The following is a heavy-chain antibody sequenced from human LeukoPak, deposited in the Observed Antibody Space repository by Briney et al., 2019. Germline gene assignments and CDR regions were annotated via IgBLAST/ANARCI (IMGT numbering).Heavy chain of an antibody. CDR1: GGSISSGGYY. V-gene: IGHV4-31*03. CDR2: IYFSGST. CDR3: ANSGYDRVKFDN. D-gene: IGHD5-12*01. J-gene: IGHJ4*02. Sequence: PSQTLSLTCTVSGGSISSGGYYWSWIRQHPGKGLEWIGYIYFSGSTYYNPSLKSRVTISVDTSKNQFSLKLSSVTAADTAVYYCANSGYDRVKFDNWGQGTLVTVSS.